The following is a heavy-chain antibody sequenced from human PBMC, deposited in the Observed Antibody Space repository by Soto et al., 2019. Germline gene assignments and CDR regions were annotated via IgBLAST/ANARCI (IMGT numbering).Heavy chain of an antibody. V-gene: IGHV3-23*01. Sequence: EVQLLESGGGLVQPGGSLRLSCAASGFMFNNYAMSWVRQAPGKGLEWVSTVSVSGGTTYYADSLKGRFTISRDNSKKTVYLQMNRLRADETAIYYCAKGLYYYDSSSSPLFDYWGQGTLVTVSS. CDR3: AKGLYYYDSSSSPLFDY. CDR2: VSVSGGTT. CDR1: GFMFNNYA. D-gene: IGHD3-22*01. J-gene: IGHJ4*02.